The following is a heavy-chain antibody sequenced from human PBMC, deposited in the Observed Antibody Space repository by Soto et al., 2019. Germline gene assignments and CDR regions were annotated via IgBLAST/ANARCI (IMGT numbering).Heavy chain of an antibody. CDR3: AKLPSGYYYTPSDY. CDR1: GFTFSSYA. V-gene: IGHV3-23*01. J-gene: IGHJ4*02. D-gene: IGHD3-22*01. Sequence: QPGGSLRLSCAASGFTFSSYAMSWVRQAPGKGLEWVSAISGSGGSTYYADSVKGRFTISRDNSKNTLYLQMNSLRAEDTAVYYCAKLPSGYYYTPSDYWGQGTLVTVSS. CDR2: ISGSGGST.